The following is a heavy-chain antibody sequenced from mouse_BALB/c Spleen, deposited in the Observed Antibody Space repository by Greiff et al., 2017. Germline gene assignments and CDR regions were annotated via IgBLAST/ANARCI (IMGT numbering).Heavy chain of an antibody. CDR3: TRVYEYGSFAMDY. V-gene: IGHV1-5*01. D-gene: IGHD2-4*01. Sequence: EVKLVESGTVLARPGASVKMSCKASGYSFTSYWMHWVKQRPGQGLEWIGAIYPGNSDTSYNQKFKGKAKLTAVTSASTAYMELSSLTNEDSAVYYCTRVYEYGSFAMDYWGQGTSVTGSS. CDR2: IYPGNSDT. CDR1: GYSFTSYW. J-gene: IGHJ4*01.